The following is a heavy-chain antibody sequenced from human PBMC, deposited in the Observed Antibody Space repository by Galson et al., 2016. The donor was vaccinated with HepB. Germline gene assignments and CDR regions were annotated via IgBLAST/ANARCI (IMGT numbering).Heavy chain of an antibody. Sequence: SETLSLTCAVYGASFSGYYWSWIRQRPGKGLEWIGEINHSGSTNYNPSLKSRVTISLDTSGTQFSLNLSSVTAADTAVYYCRIGSEAYSRDYWGQGTLVTVSS. CDR2: INHSGST. D-gene: IGHD2-21*01. CDR3: RIGSEAYSRDY. V-gene: IGHV4-34*01. J-gene: IGHJ4*02. CDR1: GASFSGYY.